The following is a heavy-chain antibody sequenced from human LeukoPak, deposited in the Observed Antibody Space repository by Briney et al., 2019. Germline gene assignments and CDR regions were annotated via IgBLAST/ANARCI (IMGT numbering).Heavy chain of an antibody. V-gene: IGHV3-48*01. D-gene: IGHD2-2*01. Sequence: GGSLRLSCAASGFTFSSYSMNWVRQAPGKGLEWVSYISSSSSMIYYADSVKGRFTISRDNSKNTLYLQMNSLRAEDTAVYYCARGGYCSSTSCFPSDYWGQGTLVTVSS. CDR3: ARGGYCSSTSCFPSDY. CDR2: ISSSSSMI. CDR1: GFTFSSYS. J-gene: IGHJ4*02.